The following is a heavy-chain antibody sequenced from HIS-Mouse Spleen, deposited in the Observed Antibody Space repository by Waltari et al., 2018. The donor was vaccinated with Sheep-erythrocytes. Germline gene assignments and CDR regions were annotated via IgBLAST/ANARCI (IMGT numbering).Heavy chain of an antibody. CDR3: ARVASGATFDY. V-gene: IGHV3-21*01. J-gene: IGHJ4*02. D-gene: IGHD1-26*01. Sequence: NWVSSISSSSSYIYYADSVKGRFTISRDNAKNSLYLQMNSLRAEDTAVYYCARVASGATFDYRGQGTLVTVSS. CDR2: ISSSSSYI.